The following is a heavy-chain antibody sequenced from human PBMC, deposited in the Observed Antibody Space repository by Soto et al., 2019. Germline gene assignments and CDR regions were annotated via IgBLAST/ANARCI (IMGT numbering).Heavy chain of an antibody. V-gene: IGHV4-34*01. J-gene: IGHJ3*02. CDR2: INRAGST. CDR1: GVQ. CDR3: ARSFGWWAYDI. D-gene: IGHD6-19*01. Sequence: GVQWNWIRQPPGKGLEWIGEINRAGSTKYNPSLESRVTISLDMSNNQFSLSLSSVTAADTAVYYCARSFGWWAYDIWGQGTVVTVSS.